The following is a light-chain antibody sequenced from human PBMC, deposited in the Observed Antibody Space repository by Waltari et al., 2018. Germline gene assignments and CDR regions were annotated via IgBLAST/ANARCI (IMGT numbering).Light chain of an antibody. Sequence: ETVLAQSPGTLSLSLGDSATLSCRASQSVSRDYLAWYPQKPGQAPRLLFYGASSRATGIPARFSGSGSGTDFTLTITRLEPEDFAVYYCQQYGSSPLTFGGGTKVDIK. CDR2: GAS. CDR3: QQYGSSPLT. V-gene: IGKV3-20*01. CDR1: QSVSRDY. J-gene: IGKJ4*01.